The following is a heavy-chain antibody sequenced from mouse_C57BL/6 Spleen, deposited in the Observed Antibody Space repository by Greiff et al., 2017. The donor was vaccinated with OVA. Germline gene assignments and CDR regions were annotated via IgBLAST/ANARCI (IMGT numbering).Heavy chain of an antibody. CDR2: IYPGSGST. J-gene: IGHJ2*01. CDR1: GYTFTSYW. Sequence: QVQLQQPGAELVKPGASVKMSCKAPGYTFTSYWINWVKQRPGQGLEWIGDIYPGSGSTNYNEKFKSKATLTVDTSYSTAYMKLSSLTSEDSAVYYCARRFYYYGSSSYWGQGTTLTVSS. CDR3: ARRFYYYGSSSY. V-gene: IGHV1-55*01. D-gene: IGHD1-1*01.